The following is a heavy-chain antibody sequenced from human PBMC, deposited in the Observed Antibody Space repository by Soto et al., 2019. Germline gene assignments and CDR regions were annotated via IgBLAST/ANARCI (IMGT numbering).Heavy chain of an antibody. V-gene: IGHV3-23*01. CDR2: ISGSGGST. J-gene: IGHJ5*02. Sequence: GGSLRLSCAASGFTFSSYAMSWVRQAPGKGLEWVSAISGSGGSTYYADSVKGRFTISRDNSKNTLYLQMNSLRAEDTAVYYCARHQRRTVLMVYAIGWFDPWGQGTLVTVSS. CDR1: GFTFSSYA. CDR3: ARHQRRTVLMVYAIGWFDP. D-gene: IGHD2-8*01.